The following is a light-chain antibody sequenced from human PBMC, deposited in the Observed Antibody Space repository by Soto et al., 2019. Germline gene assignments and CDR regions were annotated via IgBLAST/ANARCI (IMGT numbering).Light chain of an antibody. CDR3: QQYNSFPYT. Sequence: DIQMTQSPSTLSASVGDRVTITCRASQSISSWLAWYQQNPGKAPKPLLYAASSLQSGVPPKFSGSGFGTDFTLTISSLQPEDSATYYCQQYNSFPYTFGQGTKVDIK. V-gene: IGKV1-5*01. CDR1: QSISSW. CDR2: AAS. J-gene: IGKJ2*01.